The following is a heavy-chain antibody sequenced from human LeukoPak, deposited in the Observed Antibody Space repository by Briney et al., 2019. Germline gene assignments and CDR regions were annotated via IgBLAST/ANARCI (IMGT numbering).Heavy chain of an antibody. CDR2: IYSRGST. D-gene: IGHD5-12*01. V-gene: IGHV4-39*01. Sequence: PSETLSLTCTVSGGSISTNNYYWGWIRQPPGKGLEWIGSIYSRGSTFYSPSLQSRVIISADTSKNQFSLKLSSVTASDTAVYYCARRGRWPSPGIFDYWGQGTLVTVSS. CDR3: ARRGRWPSPGIFDY. J-gene: IGHJ4*02. CDR1: GGSISTNNYY.